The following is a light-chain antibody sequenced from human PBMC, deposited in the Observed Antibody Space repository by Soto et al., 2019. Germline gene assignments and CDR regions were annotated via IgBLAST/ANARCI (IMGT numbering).Light chain of an antibody. CDR3: AAWDDSLSGVV. J-gene: IGLJ2*01. CDR2: RNN. CDR1: SSNIGSNY. V-gene: IGLV1-47*01. Sequence: QPVLTQPPSASGTPGQRVTISCSGSSSNIGSNYVYWYQQLPGTAPKLLIYRNNQRPSGVPDLFSGSKSGTSASLAISGLRSEDEADYYCAAWDDSLSGVVFGGGTKVTVL.